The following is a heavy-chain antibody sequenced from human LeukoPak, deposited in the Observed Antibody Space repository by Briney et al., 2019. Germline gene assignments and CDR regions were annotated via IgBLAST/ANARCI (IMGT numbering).Heavy chain of an antibody. J-gene: IGHJ6*03. CDR3: AREVSGYNWNYPSPYFYYYMDV. V-gene: IGHV4-61*02. CDR2: IYTSGST. Sequence: SETLSLTCTVSGGSISSGSYYWSWIRQPAGKGLEWIGRIYTSGSTNYNPSPKSRVTISVDTSKNQFSLKLSSVTAADTAVYYCAREVSGYNWNYPSPYFYYYMDVWGKGTTVTVSS. D-gene: IGHD1-7*01. CDR1: GGSISSGSYY.